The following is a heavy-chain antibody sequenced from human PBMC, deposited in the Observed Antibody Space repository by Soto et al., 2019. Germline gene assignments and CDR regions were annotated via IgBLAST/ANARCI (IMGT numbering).Heavy chain of an antibody. CDR3: ARDGGMVYTAMGGFSDY. D-gene: IGHD5-18*01. J-gene: IGHJ4*01. V-gene: IGHV1-2*02. CDR2: ITPNSGGT. CDR1: AYTFTGYY. Sequence: ALVKVSCKASAYTFTGYYMHWVRQAPRQGLEWMGWITPNSGGTNYAQKFQGRVTMTRDTSIITAYMGLSRLRSDDTAGYYCARDGGMVYTAMGGFSDYCRHGTPATVSS.